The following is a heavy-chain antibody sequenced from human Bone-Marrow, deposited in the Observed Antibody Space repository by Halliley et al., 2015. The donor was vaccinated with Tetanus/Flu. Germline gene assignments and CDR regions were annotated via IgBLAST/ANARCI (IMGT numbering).Heavy chain of an antibody. V-gene: IGHV3-30-3*01. CDR3: ARVGVGYSNGNGFDP. CDR1: GITLTGFA. Sequence: SLRLSCAASGITLTGFAMNWVRQAPGKGPEWVAIIAHDGFERYAGSVRGRFSISRDDSENRMSLQMNSLRVEDTAVYYCARVGVGYSNGNGFDPWGQGTLVTVSS. CDR2: IAHDGFE. D-gene: IGHD5-18*01. J-gene: IGHJ5*02.